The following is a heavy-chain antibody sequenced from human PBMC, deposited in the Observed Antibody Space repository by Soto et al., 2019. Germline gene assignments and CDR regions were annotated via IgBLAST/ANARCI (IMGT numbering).Heavy chain of an antibody. V-gene: IGHV5-51*01. CDR1: GYNFTSYW. J-gene: IGHJ4*02. CDR3: VRSSEGGFNTGDF. CDR2: IYPGDSDT. Sequence: GESLKISCKGSGYNFTSYWIGWVRQMPGKGLEWMGAIYPGDSDTRYSASFRDQVKFSVDQSTNTVYIQWHSLESADNGIYYCVRSSEGGFNTGDFWGQGTRVTVSS. D-gene: IGHD2-8*02.